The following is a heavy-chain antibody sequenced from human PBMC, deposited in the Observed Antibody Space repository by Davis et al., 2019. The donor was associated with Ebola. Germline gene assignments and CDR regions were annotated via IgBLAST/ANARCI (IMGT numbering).Heavy chain of an antibody. CDR3: ASISSSSWLVFDY. CDR2: VDYTGGT. J-gene: IGHJ4*02. Sequence: MPSETLSLTCTVSGGSISSSSYYWSWIRQPPGKGLEWIGYVDYTGGTNYNPSLKSRVTLLVDTSNNQFSLRLSSVTAADTAVYYCASISSSSWLVFDYWGQGTLVTVSS. CDR1: GGSISSSSYY. V-gene: IGHV4-61*01. D-gene: IGHD6-6*01.